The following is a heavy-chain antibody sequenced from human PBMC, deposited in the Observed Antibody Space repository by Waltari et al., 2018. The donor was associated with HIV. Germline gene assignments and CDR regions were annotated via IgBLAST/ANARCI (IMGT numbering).Heavy chain of an antibody. V-gene: IGHV4-59*01. J-gene: IGHJ6*02. D-gene: IGHD3-10*01. CDR1: GGSISSYY. CDR2: IYYSGST. Sequence: QVQLQESGPGLVKPSETLSLTCTVSGGSISSYYWSWIRQPQGKGLEWIGYIYYSGSTNYNPSLKSRVTISVDTSKNQFSLKLSSVTAADTAVYYCARGGSGAYGMDVWGQGTTVTVSS. CDR3: ARGGSGAYGMDV.